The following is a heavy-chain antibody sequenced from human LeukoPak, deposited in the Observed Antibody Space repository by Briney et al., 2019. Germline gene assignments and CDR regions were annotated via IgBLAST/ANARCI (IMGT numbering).Heavy chain of an antibody. CDR3: AKDLLIYDFWSGRSYYFDY. Sequence: GGSLRLSCAASGFTFSSYAVSWVRQAPGKGLEWVSAISGSGGSTYYADSVKGRFTISRDNSKNTLYLQMNSLRAEDTAVYYCAKDLLIYDFWSGRSYYFDYWGQGTLVTVSS. V-gene: IGHV3-23*01. CDR2: ISGSGGST. CDR1: GFTFSSYA. D-gene: IGHD3-3*01. J-gene: IGHJ4*02.